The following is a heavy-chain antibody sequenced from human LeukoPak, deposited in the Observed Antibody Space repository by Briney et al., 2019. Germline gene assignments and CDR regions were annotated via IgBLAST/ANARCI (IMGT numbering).Heavy chain of an antibody. V-gene: IGHV4-31*03. D-gene: IGHD4-11*01. J-gene: IGHJ4*02. CDR1: GDSISSGGYY. Sequence: SQTLSLTCTVSGDSISSGGYYWSWIRQHPGKGLEWIGYSYYSGSTYYNASLKSRVTISVDTSKNQLSLKLSPVTAADTAVYYCARDRGNYEVFDYWGQGSLVTVSS. CDR3: ARDRGNYEVFDY. CDR2: SYYSGST.